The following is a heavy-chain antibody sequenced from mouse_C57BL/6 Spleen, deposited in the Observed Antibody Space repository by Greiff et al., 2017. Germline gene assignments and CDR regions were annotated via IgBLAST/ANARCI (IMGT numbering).Heavy chain of an antibody. CDR1: GYTFTSYW. D-gene: IGHD4-1*01. J-gene: IGHJ3*01. CDR3: ARWEDSRFAY. Sequence: QVQLQQPGAELVKPGASVKLSCKASGYTFTSYWMQWVKQRPGQGLEWIGEIVPSASYTNYNHKFKGKATLTVDTSSSTAYMQLSSLTSEDSAVYYGARWEDSRFAYWGKGTLVTVSA. V-gene: IGHV1-50*01. CDR2: IVPSASYT.